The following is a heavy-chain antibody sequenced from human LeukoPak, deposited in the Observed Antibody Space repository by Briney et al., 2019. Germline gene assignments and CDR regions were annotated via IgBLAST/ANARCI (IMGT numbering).Heavy chain of an antibody. Sequence: APVKVSCKASGGTFSSYAISWVRQAPGQGLEWMGGIIPIFGTANYAQKFQGRVTITADESTSTAYMELSSLRSEDTAVYYCASPTRGYSYGPFDYWGQGTLVTVSS. J-gene: IGHJ4*02. CDR2: IIPIFGTA. CDR3: ASPTRGYSYGPFDY. D-gene: IGHD5-18*01. CDR1: GGTFSSYA. V-gene: IGHV1-69*13.